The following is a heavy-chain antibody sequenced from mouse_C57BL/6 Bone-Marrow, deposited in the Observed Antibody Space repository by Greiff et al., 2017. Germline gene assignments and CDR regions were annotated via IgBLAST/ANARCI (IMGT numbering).Heavy chain of an antibody. Sequence: VHLVESGPGLVKPSQSLFLTCSITGFPITSGYYWVWIRQSPGKPLEWMGYIPHSGETFYNPSLQSPISITRETSKNQYFRQLNSVATEDTAWYCGGGDRGDYFAYWGQGTLVTVSA. CDR1: GFPITSGYY. J-gene: IGHJ3*01. D-gene: IGHD2-4*01. CDR3: GGDRGDYFAY. CDR2: IPHSGET. V-gene: IGHV12-3*01.